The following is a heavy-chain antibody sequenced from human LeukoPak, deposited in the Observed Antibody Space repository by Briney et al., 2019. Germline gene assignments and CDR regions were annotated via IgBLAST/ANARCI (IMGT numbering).Heavy chain of an antibody. J-gene: IGHJ6*02. CDR2: ISSSSSYR. CDR3: ARDYYYDSGSSYGMDV. CDR1: GFTFSDFY. D-gene: IGHD3-10*01. V-gene: IGHV3-11*05. Sequence: GGSLRLSCAASGFTFSDFYMSWIRQAPGKGLEWVSYISSSSSYRNHADSVKGRFTISRDNTKNSLYLQMNSLRAEDTAVYYCARDYYYDSGSSYGMDVWGQGTTVTVSS.